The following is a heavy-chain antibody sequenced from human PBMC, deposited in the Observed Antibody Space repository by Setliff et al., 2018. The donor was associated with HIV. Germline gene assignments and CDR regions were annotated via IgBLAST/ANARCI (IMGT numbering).Heavy chain of an antibody. D-gene: IGHD6-6*01. CDR3: ARTYHTSSSDF. Sequence: LSLTCNVSVGSFSNTNYYWGWIRQPPGKGLEWIGSFHYSGSPNYNPSLKSRVTMSVDTSKNQFSLKLTSVTAADTAVYFCARTYHTSSSDFWGQGTLVTVSS. J-gene: IGHJ4*02. V-gene: IGHV4-39*07. CDR2: FHYSGSP. CDR1: VGSFSNTNYY.